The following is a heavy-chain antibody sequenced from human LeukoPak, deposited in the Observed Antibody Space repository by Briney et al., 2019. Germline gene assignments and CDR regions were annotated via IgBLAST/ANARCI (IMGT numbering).Heavy chain of an antibody. CDR2: IYHSGST. J-gene: IGHJ2*01. CDR3: AREAVAGTSRCFDL. V-gene: IGHV4-30-2*01. CDR1: GGSISSGGYY. D-gene: IGHD6-19*01. Sequence: KASETLSLTCTVSGGSISSGGYYWSWIRQPPGKGLEWIGYIYHSGSTYYNPSLKSRVTISVDRSKNQFSLKLSSVTAADTAVYYCAREAVAGTSRCFDLWGRGTLVTVSS.